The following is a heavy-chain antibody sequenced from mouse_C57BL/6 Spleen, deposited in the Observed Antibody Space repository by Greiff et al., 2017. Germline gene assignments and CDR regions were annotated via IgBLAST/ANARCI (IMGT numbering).Heavy chain of an antibody. D-gene: IGHD1-1*01. CDR3: TRGITTVVATQYYFDY. CDR1: GFTFSSYA. Sequence: EVKLVESGAGLVKPGGSLKLSCAASGFTFSSYAMSWVRQTPEKRLEWVAYISSGGDYIYYADTVKGRFTISRDNARNTLYLQMSSLKSEDTAMYYCTRGITTVVATQYYFDYWGQGTTLAVSS. J-gene: IGHJ2*01. CDR2: ISSGGDYI. V-gene: IGHV5-9-1*02.